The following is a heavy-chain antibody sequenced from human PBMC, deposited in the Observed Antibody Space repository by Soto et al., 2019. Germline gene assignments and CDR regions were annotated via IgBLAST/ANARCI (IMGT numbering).Heavy chain of an antibody. CDR3: VKRGRNWGAFDF. D-gene: IGHD7-27*01. J-gene: IGHJ3*01. CDR1: AFTFNNYA. V-gene: IGHV3-23*01. Sequence: EVQLLESGGGLVQPGGSLSLSCAASAFTFNNYAMSWVRQAPGKGLEWVSGIGGTDGDSDGVPWYEDSVKGRFTISRDSSANTLFLHMDNLRAEDSALYYCVKRGRNWGAFDFWGQGTTVVVSS. CDR2: IGGTDGDSDGVP.